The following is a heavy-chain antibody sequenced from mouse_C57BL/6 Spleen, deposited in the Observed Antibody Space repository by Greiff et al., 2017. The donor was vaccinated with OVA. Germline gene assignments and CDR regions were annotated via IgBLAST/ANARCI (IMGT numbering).Heavy chain of an antibody. Sequence: VQLQQPGAELVKPGASVKMSCKASGYTFTSYWITWVKQRPGQGLEWIGDIYPGSGSTNYNEKFKSKATLTVDTSSSTAYMQPSSLTSEDSAVYYCARRAAQAPWFAYWGQGTLVTVSA. J-gene: IGHJ3*01. D-gene: IGHD3-2*02. CDR3: ARRAAQAPWFAY. V-gene: IGHV1-55*01. CDR1: GYTFTSYW. CDR2: IYPGSGST.